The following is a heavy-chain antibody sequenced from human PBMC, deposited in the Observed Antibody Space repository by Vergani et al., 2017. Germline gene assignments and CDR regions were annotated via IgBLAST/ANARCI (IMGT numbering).Heavy chain of an antibody. Sequence: QVQLQESGPGLVKPSETLSLTCTVSGGSISSYYWSWIRQPPGKGLEWIGRIYTSGSTNYNPSLKSRVTMSVDKSKNQFSLKLSSVTAADTAVYYCARDVGSSWTDYFDYWGQGTLVTVSS. J-gene: IGHJ4*02. V-gene: IGHV4-4*07. CDR2: IYTSGST. D-gene: IGHD6-13*01. CDR1: GGSISSYY. CDR3: ARDVGSSWTDYFDY.